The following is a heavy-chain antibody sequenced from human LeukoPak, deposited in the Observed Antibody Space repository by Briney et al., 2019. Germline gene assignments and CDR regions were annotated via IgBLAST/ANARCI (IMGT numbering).Heavy chain of an antibody. J-gene: IGHJ5*02. CDR3: ASSKGVAARFNWFDP. D-gene: IGHD6-6*01. CDR1: GFTFSSYS. CDR2: ISSSSSTI. V-gene: IGHV3-48*01. Sequence: GGSLRLSCAASGFTFSSYSMNWVRQAPGKGLEWVSYISSSSSTIYYADSVKGRFTISRDNAKNSLYLQMNSLRAEDTAVYYCASSKGVAARFNWFDPWGQGTLVTVSS.